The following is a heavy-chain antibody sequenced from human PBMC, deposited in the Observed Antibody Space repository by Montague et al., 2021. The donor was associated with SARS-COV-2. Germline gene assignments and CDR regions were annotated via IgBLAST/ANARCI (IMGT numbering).Heavy chain of an antibody. D-gene: IGHD5-24*01. CDR3: ARVFPRWLQFDPYFDY. J-gene: IGHJ4*02. CDR2: IYYSGST. CDR1: GGSISSYY. V-gene: IGHV4-59*01. Sequence: SETLSLTCTVSGGSISSYYWSWIRQPPGKGLEWIGYIYYSGSTNYNPSLKSRVTISVDTSKNQFSLKLSSATAAGTAVYYCARVFPRWLQFDPYFDYWGQGTLVTVSS.